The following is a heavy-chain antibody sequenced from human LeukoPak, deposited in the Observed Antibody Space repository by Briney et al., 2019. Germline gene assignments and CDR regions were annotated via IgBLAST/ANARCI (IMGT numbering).Heavy chain of an antibody. Sequence: SETLSLTCTVSGGSISSYYWSWIRQPPGKGLEWIGYIYTSGSTNYNPSLKSRVTISVDTSKNQFSLKLSSVTAADTAVYYCAAGLYSSSWYPVGYWGQGTLVTISS. CDR3: AAGLYSSSWYPVGY. CDR2: IYTSGST. CDR1: GGSISSYY. J-gene: IGHJ4*02. V-gene: IGHV4-4*09. D-gene: IGHD6-13*01.